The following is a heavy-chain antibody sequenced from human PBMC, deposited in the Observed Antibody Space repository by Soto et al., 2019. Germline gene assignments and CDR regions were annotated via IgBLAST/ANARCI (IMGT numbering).Heavy chain of an antibody. CDR2: IYYSGST. D-gene: IGHD2-2*01. J-gene: IGHJ3*02. CDR3: AREKVYCSSTSCLHAFDI. Sequence: QVQLQESGPGLVKPSQTLSLTCTVSGGSIRSGGYYWSWIRQHPGKGLEWIGYIYYSGSTYYNPSLKSRVTISVDTSKNQFSLKLSSVTAADTAVDYCAREKVYCSSTSCLHAFDIWGQGTMVTVSS. V-gene: IGHV4-31*03. CDR1: GGSIRSGGYY.